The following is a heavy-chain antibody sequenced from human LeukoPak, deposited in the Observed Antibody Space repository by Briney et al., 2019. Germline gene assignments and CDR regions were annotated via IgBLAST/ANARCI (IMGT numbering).Heavy chain of an antibody. D-gene: IGHD3-10*01. CDR1: GFTFTSYA. Sequence: GGSLRLSCAASGFTFTSYAMTWVRQAPGKGLEWVSGISNGGSSTYYADSVKGRFTISRANSKDTLYLQLVSLRAEDTAVYYCANPMVRGSYNMDVWAQGTTVTVTS. CDR2: ISNGGSST. CDR3: ANPMVRGSYNMDV. J-gene: IGHJ6*02. V-gene: IGHV3-23*01.